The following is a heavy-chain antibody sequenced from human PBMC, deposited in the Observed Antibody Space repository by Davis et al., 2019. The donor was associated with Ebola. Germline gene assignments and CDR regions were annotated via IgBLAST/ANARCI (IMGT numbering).Heavy chain of an antibody. CDR1: RFTVSSTY. CDR2: IYSGGST. J-gene: IGHJ6*02. V-gene: IGHV3-53*01. Sequence: GGSLRLSCAASRFTVSSTYMTWVRQAPGKGLEWASIIYSGGSTYYAGSVKGRFTISTDISKNTVDLQMNSLRAEDTAVYYCARDLPGQGGLDVWGQGTTVTVSS. CDR3: ARDLPGQGGLDV.